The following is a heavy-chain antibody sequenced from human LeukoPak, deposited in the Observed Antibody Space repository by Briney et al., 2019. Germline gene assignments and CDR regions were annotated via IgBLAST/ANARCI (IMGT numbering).Heavy chain of an antibody. CDR2: ISNSGST. CDR1: GGSISSYY. J-gene: IGHJ4*02. V-gene: IGHV4-59*01. CDR3: ARVKGVVTAILDY. Sequence: SETLSLTCSVSGGSISSYYWGWIRQPPGKGLEYIGYISNSGSTNYNPSLTSRVTISIDTSKNQFSLKLPAVTAADTAVYYCARVKGVVTAILDYWGQGTLVTVSS. D-gene: IGHD2-21*02.